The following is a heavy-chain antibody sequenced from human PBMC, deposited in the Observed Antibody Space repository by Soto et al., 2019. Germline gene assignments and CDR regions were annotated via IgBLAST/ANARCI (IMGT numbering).Heavy chain of an antibody. CDR3: TSIPQAGKNYYGMDV. V-gene: IGHV5-51*01. J-gene: IGHJ6*02. D-gene: IGHD6-13*01. Sequence: PGESLKISCQGSGYIFIDYWIGWVRQMPGKGLEWMGIIYPGDSDTRYSPSFQGQVTISADKSISTAYLQWSSLKASDNAMYYSTSIPQAGKNYYGMDVWGQVPTVTVSS. CDR1: GYIFIDYW. CDR2: IYPGDSDT.